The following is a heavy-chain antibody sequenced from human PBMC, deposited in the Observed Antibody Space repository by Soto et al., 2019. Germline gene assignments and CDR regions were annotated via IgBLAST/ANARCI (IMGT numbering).Heavy chain of an antibody. D-gene: IGHD3-22*01. CDR2: IYYSGST. J-gene: IGHJ5*02. Sequence: SETLSLTCTVSGGSISSTSYYWGWIRQPPGKGLEWIGSIYYSGSTYYNPSLKGRVTISVDTSKNQFSLKLSSVTAADTAVYYCARQLNLFYYDSSGYSWFDPWGQGTLVTVSS. V-gene: IGHV4-39*01. CDR1: GGSISSTSYY. CDR3: ARQLNLFYYDSSGYSWFDP.